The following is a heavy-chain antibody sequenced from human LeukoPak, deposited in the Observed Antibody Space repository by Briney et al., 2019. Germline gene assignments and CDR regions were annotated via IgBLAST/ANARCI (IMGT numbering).Heavy chain of an antibody. V-gene: IGHV3-21*01. Sequence: GVSLRLSGAASGFTFSIYSINWVRQAPGKGLEWVSFITGNSNYIYYADSVKGRFTISRDNAKNSLYLQMNSLRVEDTAVYYCARDRVSGSGSIDYWGQGTLVTVSS. J-gene: IGHJ4*02. D-gene: IGHD3-10*01. CDR3: ARDRVSGSGSIDY. CDR2: ITGNSNYI. CDR1: GFTFSIYS.